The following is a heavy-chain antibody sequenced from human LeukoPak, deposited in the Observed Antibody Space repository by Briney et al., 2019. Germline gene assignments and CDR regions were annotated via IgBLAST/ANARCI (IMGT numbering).Heavy chain of an antibody. CDR2: ISGSGGST. J-gene: IGHJ4*02. CDR3: AKEGSIVVVPAANFDY. CDR1: GFTFSSYG. D-gene: IGHD2-2*01. Sequence: TGGSLRLSCAASGFTFSSYGMSWVRQAPGKGLEWVSAISGSGGSTYYADSVKGRFTISRDNSKNTLYLQMNSLRAEDTAVYYCAKEGSIVVVPAANFDYWGQGTLVTVSS. V-gene: IGHV3-23*01.